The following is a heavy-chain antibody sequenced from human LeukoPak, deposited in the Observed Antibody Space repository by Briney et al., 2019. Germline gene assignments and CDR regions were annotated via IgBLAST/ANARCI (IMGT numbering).Heavy chain of an antibody. CDR3: PRGLGLFDY. Sequence: GGSLRLSCAASGFTFSSYAMHWVRQAPGKGLEWVAVISYDGSNKYYADSVKGRFTISRDNSKNTLYLQMNSLRAEDTAVYYCPRGLGLFDYWRQGTLVTVSP. D-gene: IGHD5-12*01. CDR1: GFTFSSYA. CDR2: ISYDGSNK. V-gene: IGHV3-30*04. J-gene: IGHJ4*02.